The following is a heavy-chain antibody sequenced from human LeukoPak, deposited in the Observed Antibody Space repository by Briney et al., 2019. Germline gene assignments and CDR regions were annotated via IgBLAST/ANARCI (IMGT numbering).Heavy chain of an antibody. J-gene: IGHJ4*02. V-gene: IGHV3-33*01. CDR2: IWYDASNK. CDR3: ARDRRYTSGWFDY. CDR1: GFTFSSYA. D-gene: IGHD6-19*01. Sequence: PGGSLRLSCAASGFTFSSYAMHWVRQAPGKGLEWVAVIWYDASNKYYADSVKGRFTISRDDSKNTLYLQMNSQRAEDTAVYYCARDRRYTSGWFDYWGQGTLVTVSS.